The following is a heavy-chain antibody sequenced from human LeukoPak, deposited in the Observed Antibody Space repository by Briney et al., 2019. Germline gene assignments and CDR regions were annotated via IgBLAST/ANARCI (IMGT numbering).Heavy chain of an antibody. CDR3: AKSAPYSRNGYFDY. J-gene: IGHJ4*02. CDR2: VSAGGGTT. V-gene: IGHV3-23*01. Sequence: PGGSLRLSCAVSGFTFSSYAMSWVRQAPGKGLEWVSTVSAGGGTTSYADSVKGRFTISRDNSGNTLFLQMNSLTAEDTAVYYCAKSAPYSRNGYFDYWGQGTLVTVHS. CDR1: GFTFSSYA. D-gene: IGHD6-13*01.